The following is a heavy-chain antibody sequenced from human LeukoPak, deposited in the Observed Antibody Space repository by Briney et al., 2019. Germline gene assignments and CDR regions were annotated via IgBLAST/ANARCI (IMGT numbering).Heavy chain of an antibody. CDR2: INPNSGGT. D-gene: IGHD3-22*01. CDR3: ARPTYYYDRSGYSNFDY. Sequence: GASVKVSCKASGYTFTGYYMHWVRQAPGQGLEWMGRINPNSGGTNYAQKFQGRVTMTRDTSISTAYMELSRLRSDDTAVYYCARPTYYYDRSGYSNFDYWGQGTLVTVSS. CDR1: GYTFTGYY. J-gene: IGHJ4*02. V-gene: IGHV1-2*06.